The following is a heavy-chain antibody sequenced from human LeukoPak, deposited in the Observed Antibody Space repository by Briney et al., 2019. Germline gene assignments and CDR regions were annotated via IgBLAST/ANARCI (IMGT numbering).Heavy chain of an antibody. Sequence: ASVKVSCKASGYTFAAYYMYWVRQAPGQGLEWMGWIRPNSGGTNYTQKFQGRVTMTRDTSISTAYMELSRLRSDDTAVYYCARDFYGDPLGGDYWGQGTLVTVSS. V-gene: IGHV1-2*02. D-gene: IGHD4-17*01. CDR2: IRPNSGGT. CDR3: ARDFYGDPLGGDY. CDR1: GYTFAAYY. J-gene: IGHJ4*02.